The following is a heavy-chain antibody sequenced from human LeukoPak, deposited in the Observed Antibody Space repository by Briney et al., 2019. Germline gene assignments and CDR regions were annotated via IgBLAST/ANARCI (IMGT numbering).Heavy chain of an antibody. V-gene: IGHV3-23*01. CDR2: ITVSGDVT. D-gene: IGHD4/OR15-4a*01. CDR3: ARRAGAYSHPYDY. J-gene: IGHJ4*02. CDR1: GFSISTNA. Sequence: QAGGSLRLSCAASGFSISTNAMTWVRQAPGKGLEWVSSITVSGDVTYYADSVKGRFTISRDNSKNILYLQMNSLRAEDTAVYYCARRAGAYSHPYDYWGQGTLVTVSS.